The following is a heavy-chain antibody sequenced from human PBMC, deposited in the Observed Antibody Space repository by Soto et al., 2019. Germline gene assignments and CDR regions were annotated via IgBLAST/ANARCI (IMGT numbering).Heavy chain of an antibody. CDR1: GYSFTNYD. CDR2: ISPYNGDT. D-gene: IGHD2-2*01. Sequence: ASVKVSCKASGYSFTNYDISWVRQAPGQGLEWMGWISPYNGDTNYAQKLQGRVTMTTDTSTSTAYMELRSLRSDDTAVYYCARYCSSTSCDHYFHYSGQGTLVTVSS. V-gene: IGHV1-18*01. J-gene: IGHJ4*02. CDR3: ARYCSSTSCDHYFHY.